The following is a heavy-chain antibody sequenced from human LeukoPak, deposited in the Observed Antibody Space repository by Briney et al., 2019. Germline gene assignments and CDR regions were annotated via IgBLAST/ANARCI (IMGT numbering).Heavy chain of an antibody. CDR2: ISGSGGST. CDR3: AKCPYSSSCSWFDP. Sequence: GGSLRLSCAASGFTFSSYAMSWVRQAPGKGLEWVSAISGSGGSTDYADSVKGRFTISRDNSKNTLYLQMNSLRAEDTAVYYCAKCPYSSSCSWFDPWGQGTLVTVSS. J-gene: IGHJ5*02. D-gene: IGHD6-13*01. V-gene: IGHV3-23*01. CDR1: GFTFSSYA.